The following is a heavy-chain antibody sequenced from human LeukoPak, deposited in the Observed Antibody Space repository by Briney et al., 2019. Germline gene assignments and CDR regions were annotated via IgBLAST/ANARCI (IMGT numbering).Heavy chain of an antibody. CDR3: ARHGPPIYGSSGYYRYYFDY. J-gene: IGHJ4*02. CDR1: GGSISSYY. D-gene: IGHD3-22*01. CDR2: IYYSGST. Sequence: SETLSLTCTVSGGSISSYYWSWIRQPPGKGLEWIGYIYYSGSTNYNPSLKSRVTISVDTSKNQFSLKLSSVTAADTAVYYCARHGPPIYGSSGYYRYYFDYWGQGTLVTVSS. V-gene: IGHV4-59*08.